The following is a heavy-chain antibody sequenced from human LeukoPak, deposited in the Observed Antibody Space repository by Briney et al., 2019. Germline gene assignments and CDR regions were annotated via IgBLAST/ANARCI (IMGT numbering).Heavy chain of an antibody. CDR1: GFTFSSYA. D-gene: IGHD3-3*01. CDR2: ISGSGGST. J-gene: IGHJ4*02. V-gene: IGHV3-23*01. Sequence: PGGSLRLSCAASGFTFSSYAMSWVRQAPGKGLEWVSAISGSGGSTYYADSVKGRFTISRDNSKNTLYLQMNSLRAEDTAVYYCAKASTYYDFWSGSSPDYWGQGTLVTVSS. CDR3: AKASTYYDFWSGSSPDY.